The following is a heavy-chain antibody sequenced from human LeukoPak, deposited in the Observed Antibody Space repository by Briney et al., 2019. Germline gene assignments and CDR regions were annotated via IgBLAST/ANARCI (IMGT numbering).Heavy chain of an antibody. Sequence: PGGSLRLSCAASGFTFSSYAMHWVRQAPGMGLEYVSAISSNGGSTYYANSVKGRFTISRDNSKNTLYLQMGSLRAEDMAVYYCARLGVGSPFDYWGQGTLVTVSS. J-gene: IGHJ4*02. CDR2: ISSNGGST. D-gene: IGHD1-26*01. CDR3: ARLGVGSPFDY. CDR1: GFTFSSYA. V-gene: IGHV3-64*01.